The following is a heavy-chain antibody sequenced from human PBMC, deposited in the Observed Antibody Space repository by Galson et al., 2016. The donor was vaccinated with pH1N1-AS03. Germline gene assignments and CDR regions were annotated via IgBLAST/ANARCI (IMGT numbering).Heavy chain of an antibody. CDR1: GYTFTNFG. D-gene: IGHD1-26*01. Sequence: SVKVSCKASGYTFTNFGINRVRQAPGQGLEWLGWISAYSGNTDYSQTLQGRVTMTTDSSTITAYMDLRNLTSDDTAVYFCASRSKSGTLGAFDIWGPGTLVIVSS. V-gene: IGHV1-18*01. J-gene: IGHJ3*02. CDR2: ISAYSGNT. CDR3: ASRSKSGTLGAFDI.